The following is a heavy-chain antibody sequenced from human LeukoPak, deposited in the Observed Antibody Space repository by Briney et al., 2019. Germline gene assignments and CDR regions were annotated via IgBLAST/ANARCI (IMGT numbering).Heavy chain of an antibody. CDR1: GFTFSSYA. CDR3: AKDRSGDFWSGWGFDY. V-gene: IGHV3-23*01. CDR2: ISGSGGST. Sequence: GGSLRLSCAASGFTFSSYAMSWVRQAPGKGLEWVSAISGSGGSTYYADSVKGRFTISRDNSKNTLYLQMNSLRAEDTAVYYCAKDRSGDFWSGWGFDYWGQGILVTVSS. D-gene: IGHD3-3*01. J-gene: IGHJ4*02.